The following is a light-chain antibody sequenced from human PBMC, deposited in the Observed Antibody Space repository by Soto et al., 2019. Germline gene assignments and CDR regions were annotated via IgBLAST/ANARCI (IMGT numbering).Light chain of an antibody. V-gene: IGKV3-20*01. Sequence: EIELAQSPGTLSLSPGERATLSYRASQTVSSTYLAWYQRKPGQAPRLLIYGASSRATGIPDRFSGSGSGTDFTLTISRLEPEDVAVYYCQQYGSSALTFGGGTKVDIK. J-gene: IGKJ4*01. CDR3: QQYGSSALT. CDR1: QTVSSTY. CDR2: GAS.